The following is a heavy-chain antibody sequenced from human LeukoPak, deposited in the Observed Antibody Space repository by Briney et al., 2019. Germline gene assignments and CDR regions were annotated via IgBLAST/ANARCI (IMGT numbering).Heavy chain of an antibody. CDR3: AKGRTTVTKLSYFDY. J-gene: IGHJ4*02. CDR1: GFTFDVFA. V-gene: IGHV3-9*03. CDR2: IGWNSGSI. D-gene: IGHD4-17*01. Sequence: GGSRNLPCAASGFTFDVFAMPWFRKAPGRGLGWVPGIGWNSGSIGYADSVKGRFTISRDNAKNSLYLQMNSLRAEDMALYYCAKGRTTVTKLSYFDYWGQGSLVIVSS.